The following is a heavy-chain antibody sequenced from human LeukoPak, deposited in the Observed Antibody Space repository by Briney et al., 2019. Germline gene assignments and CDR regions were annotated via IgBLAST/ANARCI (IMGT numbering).Heavy chain of an antibody. CDR1: GFTVSTNS. CDR2: IYSGGST. D-gene: IGHD1-26*01. V-gene: IGHV3-66*01. J-gene: IGHJ4*02. Sequence: GGSLRLSRAASGFTVSTNSMSWVRQAPGKGLEWVSVIYSGGSTYYADSVKGRFTISRDISKNTLYLQMNSLRAEDTAVYYCARGSGSYYWFDYWGQGTLVTVSS. CDR3: ARGSGSYYWFDY.